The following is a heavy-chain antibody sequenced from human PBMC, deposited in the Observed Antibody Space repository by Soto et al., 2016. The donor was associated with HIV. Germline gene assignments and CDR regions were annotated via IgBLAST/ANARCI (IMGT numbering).Heavy chain of an antibody. CDR3: ASPPFYMIVVLYLPFDY. Sequence: EVQLVESGGGLVKPGGSLRLSCTDSGFTFSTYTMNWVRQAPGKGLEWVSSISSDSSYIYYADSVKGRFTISRDNAKNSLYLQMNSLRAEDTAIYYCASPPFYMIVVLYLPFDYWGQGTLVTVSS. J-gene: IGHJ4*02. CDR2: ISSDSSYI. D-gene: IGHD3-22*01. CDR1: GFTFSTYT. V-gene: IGHV3-21*01.